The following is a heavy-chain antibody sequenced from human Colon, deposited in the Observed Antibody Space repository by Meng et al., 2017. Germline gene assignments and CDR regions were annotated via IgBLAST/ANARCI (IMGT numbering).Heavy chain of an antibody. CDR2: INHSGST. V-gene: IGHV4-34*01. CDR1: GGSFSGSY. J-gene: IGHJ5*02. CDR3: ARIRPRLGGKTFDP. D-gene: IGHD3-16*01. Sequence: QGPLHPWVAGLCKPSETLSPTCAVFGGSFSGSYWSGIRQPPGKGLEWIGEINHSGSTYSNPSFKSRVTISVDTSKNQFSLKLSSVTAADTAVYYCARIRPRLGGKTFDPWGQGTLVTVSS.